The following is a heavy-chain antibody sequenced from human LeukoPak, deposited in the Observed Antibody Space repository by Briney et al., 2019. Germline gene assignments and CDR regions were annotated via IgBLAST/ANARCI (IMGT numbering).Heavy chain of an antibody. CDR2: IYPGDSDT. CDR1: GYSFTSYW. D-gene: IGHD1-26*01. V-gene: IGHV5-51*01. CDR3: ARPREYGGSYYFDY. J-gene: IGHJ4*02. Sequence: GESLQISCQGSGYSFTSYWIGWVRQMPGKGLEWMGIIYPGDSDTRYSPSFQGQVTISADKSISTAYLQWSSLKASDTAVYYCARPREYGGSYYFDYWGQGTLVTVSS.